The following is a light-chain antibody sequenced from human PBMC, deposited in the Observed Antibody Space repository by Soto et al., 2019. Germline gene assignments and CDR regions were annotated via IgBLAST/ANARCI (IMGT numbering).Light chain of an antibody. J-gene: IGKJ5*01. CDR1: QSVGTN. CDR3: QQYYKWPPIT. Sequence: VLRHSRATLSVSPGEGAILSCRASQSVGTNLAWYQQKPGQAPRLLIYGASTRATGFPARFSASGSGTEFTLSISSLQSEDFAVYYCQQYYKWPPITFGQGTRLDIK. V-gene: IGKV3-15*01. CDR2: GAS.